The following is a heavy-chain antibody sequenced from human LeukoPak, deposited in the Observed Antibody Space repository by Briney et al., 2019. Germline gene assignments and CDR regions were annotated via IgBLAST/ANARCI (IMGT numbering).Heavy chain of an antibody. J-gene: IGHJ4*02. CDR1: GGSISTYY. V-gene: IGHV4-59*08. CDR2: VYYSGTT. CDR3: ARHWKSSYTLIEY. D-gene: IGHD6-13*01. Sequence: WETPSLTCTVSGGSISTYYWSWIRQPPGKGLEWIGYVYYSGTTNYNPSLTSRVTISVDTSKNQFYLKLSSVTAADTAVYYCARHWKSSYTLIEYWGQGTLVTVSS.